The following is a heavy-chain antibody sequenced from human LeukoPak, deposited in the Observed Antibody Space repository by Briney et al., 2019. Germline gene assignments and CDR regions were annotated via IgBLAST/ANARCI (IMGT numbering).Heavy chain of an antibody. CDR1: GGSISSSSYY. CDR2: IYHSGST. CDR3: ARDLTEGAFDI. J-gene: IGHJ3*02. Sequence: SETLSLTCTVSGGSISSSSYYWGWIRQPPGKGLEWIGSIYHSGSTYYNPSLKSRVTISVDTSKNQFSLRLSSVTAADTAVYYCARDLTEGAFDIWGQGTMVTVSS. D-gene: IGHD2-21*02. V-gene: IGHV4-39*07.